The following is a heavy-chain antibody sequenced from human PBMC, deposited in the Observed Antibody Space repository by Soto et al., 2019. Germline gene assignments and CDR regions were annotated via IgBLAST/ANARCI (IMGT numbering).Heavy chain of an antibody. V-gene: IGHV3-21*01. J-gene: IGHJ1*01. D-gene: IGHD4-17*01. Sequence: EVQLVESGGGLVKPGGSLRLSCAASGFNFSSYIMKCVRQAPGKGWSSDNKYMHLAASVKGRIVIPRDNAKNSLFLQMHSLRAEDTAVYHCARDLPDYGDYGATWGQGTLVTVSS. CDR1: GFNFSSYI. CDR2: SDNKYM. CDR3: ARDLPDYGDYGAT.